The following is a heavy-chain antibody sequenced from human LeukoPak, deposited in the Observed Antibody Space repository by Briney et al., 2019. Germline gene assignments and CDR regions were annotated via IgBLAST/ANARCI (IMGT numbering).Heavy chain of an antibody. CDR2: INSDESST. V-gene: IGHV3-74*01. CDR1: GFTFSSYS. J-gene: IGHJ4*02. D-gene: IGHD6-13*01. Sequence: GGSLRLSCAASGFTFSSYSMNWVRQAPGKGLVWVSRINSDESSTTYADSVKGRFTISRDNAKNTLYLQMNSLKVEDTAVYYCTRVFVGDEYSSSGYWGQGTLVTVSS. CDR3: TRVFVGDEYSSSGY.